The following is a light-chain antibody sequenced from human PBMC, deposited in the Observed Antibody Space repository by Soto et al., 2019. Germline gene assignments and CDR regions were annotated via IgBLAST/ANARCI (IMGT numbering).Light chain of an antibody. J-gene: IGLJ2*01. CDR3: SSYTSRTTPV. V-gene: IGLV2-14*01. Sequence: QSVLTQPASVSGSPGQSITISCTGTSSDVGNYKYVSWYQQHPGKAPKLMIYEVSNRPSGVSNRFSGSKSGNTASLTISGLQAEDEADYHCSSYTSRTTPVFGGGTKLTVL. CDR1: SSDVGNYKY. CDR2: EVS.